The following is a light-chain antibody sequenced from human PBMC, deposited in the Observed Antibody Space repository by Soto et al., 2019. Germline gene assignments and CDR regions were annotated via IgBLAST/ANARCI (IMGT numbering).Light chain of an antibody. CDR1: QSVGSTY. CDR3: QQFGSSPRYT. Sequence: EILLTQSPGTLSLSPGERATLSCRTSQSVGSTYLAWYQQKPGQAPRLLIYEASRRATGIPDRFSGSGSGTDFPLTISKLEPEDFAVYYCQQFGSSPRYTFGQGTKLEF. J-gene: IGKJ2*01. V-gene: IGKV3-20*01. CDR2: EAS.